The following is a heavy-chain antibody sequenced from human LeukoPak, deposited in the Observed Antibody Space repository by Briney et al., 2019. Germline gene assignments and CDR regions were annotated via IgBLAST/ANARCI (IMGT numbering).Heavy chain of an antibody. CDR2: ISYDGSNT. CDR3: ARGAPPDS. CDR1: GFPFSTYA. J-gene: IGHJ4*02. Sequence: PGGSLRLSCAASGFPFSTYAMYWVRQAPGKGLEWVAVISYDGSNTFYADFVKGRFTISRDNSRNTLCLQMVSLRGEDTAVYYCARGAPPDSWGQGTLVTVSS. V-gene: IGHV3-30-3*01.